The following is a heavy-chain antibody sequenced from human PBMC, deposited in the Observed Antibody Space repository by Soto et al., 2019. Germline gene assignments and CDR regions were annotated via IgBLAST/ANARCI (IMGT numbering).Heavy chain of an antibody. D-gene: IGHD4-17*01. V-gene: IGHV5-51*01. Sequence: GESLKISCKGSGYSFTSYWIGWVRQMPGKGLEWMGIIYPGDSDTRYRPSFQGQVTISADKSISTAYLQWSSLKASDTAMYYCARRSSEEAAVTTNSYYYYYYGMDVWGQGTTVTVSS. J-gene: IGHJ6*02. CDR3: ARRSSEEAAVTTNSYYYYYYGMDV. CDR1: GYSFTSYW. CDR2: IYPGDSDT.